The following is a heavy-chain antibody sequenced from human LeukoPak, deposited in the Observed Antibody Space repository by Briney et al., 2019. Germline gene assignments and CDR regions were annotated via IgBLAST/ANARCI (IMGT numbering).Heavy chain of an antibody. CDR3: AARDYYDSSGSITGYYGMDV. D-gene: IGHD3-22*01. CDR2: FDPEDGET. CDR1: EYTLTELS. Sequence: ASVKVSCKVSEYTLTELSMHWVRQAPGKGLEWMGGFDPEDGETIYAQKFQGRVTMTEDASTDTAYMELSSLRSEDTAVYYCAARDYYDSSGSITGYYGMDVWGQGTTVTVSS. V-gene: IGHV1-24*01. J-gene: IGHJ6*02.